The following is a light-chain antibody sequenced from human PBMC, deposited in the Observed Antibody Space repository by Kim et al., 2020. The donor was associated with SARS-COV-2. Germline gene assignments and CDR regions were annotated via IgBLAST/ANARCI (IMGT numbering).Light chain of an antibody. CDR2: RAS. Sequence: YVRDRLTVTDRSSQDIGLYLALYRQKPGKAPEVLIYRASTLQSGVPSRFSGSGSGTEFTLTISSLQAEDFTTYYCQQMDRSPLTFGGGTKVDIK. CDR3: QQMDRSPLT. V-gene: IGKV1-9*01. J-gene: IGKJ4*01. CDR1: QDIGLY.